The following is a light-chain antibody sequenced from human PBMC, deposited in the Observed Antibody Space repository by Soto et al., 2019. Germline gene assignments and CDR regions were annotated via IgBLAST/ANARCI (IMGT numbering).Light chain of an antibody. CDR1: SSDVGRYDY. CDR2: DVT. V-gene: IGLV2-11*01. CDR3: CSFAGSYSYV. Sequence: CVLTQPRSLSASPGQAVTISFTGTSSDVGRYDYVSWYQQHPGKAPKLIVYDVTERPSGVPDRFSGSKSGNTASLTISGLQAEDEADYSCCSFAGSYSYVFGTGTKVTVL. J-gene: IGLJ1*01.